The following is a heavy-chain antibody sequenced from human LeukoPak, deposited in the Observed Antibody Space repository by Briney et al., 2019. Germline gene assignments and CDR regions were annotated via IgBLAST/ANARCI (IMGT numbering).Heavy chain of an antibody. CDR1: GFTFGSHA. Sequence: PGRSLRLSCAASGFTFGSHALHWVRQAPGKGLDWLAGVSPDGRNEYYAESVKGRFTISRDNSKNTLYLEMNSLRAEDTAIYYCAKMKGHPLPKYYMDVWGQGTTVTVSS. V-gene: IGHV3-30*07. CDR3: AKMKGHPLPKYYMDV. D-gene: IGHD1-26*01. J-gene: IGHJ6*01. CDR2: VSPDGRNE.